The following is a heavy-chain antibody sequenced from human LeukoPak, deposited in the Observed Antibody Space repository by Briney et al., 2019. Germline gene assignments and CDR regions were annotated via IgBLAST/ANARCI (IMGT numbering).Heavy chain of an antibody. D-gene: IGHD3-9*01. J-gene: IGHJ4*02. CDR1: GFTFSSYA. CDR3: AKTYDILTGCFDY. Sequence: GGSLRLSCAASGFTFSSYAMSWVRQAPGKGLEWVANINQDGTEKFYVDSVKGRFTISRDNAKNSLYLQMNSLRAEDTAVYYCAKTYDILTGCFDYWGQGTLVTVSS. CDR2: INQDGTEK. V-gene: IGHV3-7*03.